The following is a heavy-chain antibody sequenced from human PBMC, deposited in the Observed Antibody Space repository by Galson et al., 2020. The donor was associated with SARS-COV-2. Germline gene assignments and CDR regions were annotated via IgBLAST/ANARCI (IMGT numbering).Heavy chain of an antibody. J-gene: IGHJ6*02. V-gene: IGHV2-70*04. CDR1: GFSLSTSGMR. Sequence: SGPTLVKPTQTLTLTCTFSGFSLSTSGMRVSWIRQPPGKVLEWLARIDWDDDKFYSTSLKTRLTISKDTSKNQVVLTMTNMDPVDTATYYCARELHDILAGYYYGMDVWGQGTTVTVS. D-gene: IGHD3-9*01. CDR3: ARELHDILAGYYYGMDV. CDR2: IDWDDDK.